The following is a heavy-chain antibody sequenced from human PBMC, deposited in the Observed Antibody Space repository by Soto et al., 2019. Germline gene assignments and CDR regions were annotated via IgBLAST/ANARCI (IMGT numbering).Heavy chain of an antibody. CDR1: GFTFSSYW. D-gene: IGHD3-22*01. CDR3: AREVENYYDTSFDY. CDR2: IKQDGSEK. J-gene: IGHJ4*02. V-gene: IGHV3-7*03. Sequence: GGSLRLSCAASGFTFSSYWMSWVRQAPGKGLEWVANIKQDGSEKYYVDSVKGRSTISRDNAKNSLYLQMNSLRAEDTAVYYCAREVENYYDTSFDYWGQGTLVTVSS.